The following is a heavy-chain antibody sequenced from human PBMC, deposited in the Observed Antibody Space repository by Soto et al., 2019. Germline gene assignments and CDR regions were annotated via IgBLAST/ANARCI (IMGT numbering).Heavy chain of an antibody. CDR2: INAGNGNT. Sequence: ASVKVSCKASGYTFTSYAMHWVRQAPGQRLEWMGWINAGNGNTKYSQKSLYLQMNSLSAGDTAVYYCARAPQDYGDYVSYAMDVWGQGTTVTVSS. V-gene: IGHV1-3*01. CDR1: GYTFTSYA. CDR3: MDV. J-gene: IGHJ6*02. D-gene: IGHD4-17*01.